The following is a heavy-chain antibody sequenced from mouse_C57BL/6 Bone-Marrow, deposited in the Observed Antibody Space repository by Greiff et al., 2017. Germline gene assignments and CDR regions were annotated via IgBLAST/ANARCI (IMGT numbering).Heavy chain of an antibody. CDR2: IDPENGDT. D-gene: IGHD2-1*01. CDR3: TTDGNYDDMDY. J-gene: IGHJ4*01. Sequence: VQLQQSGAELVRPGASVKLSCTASGFTINDDYMHWVKQRPEQGLEWIGWIDPENGDTEYASKFQGKATITADTSSNTAYLQLSRLTSEDTAVYYCTTDGNYDDMDYWGQGTSVTVSS. V-gene: IGHV14-4*01. CDR1: GFTINDDY.